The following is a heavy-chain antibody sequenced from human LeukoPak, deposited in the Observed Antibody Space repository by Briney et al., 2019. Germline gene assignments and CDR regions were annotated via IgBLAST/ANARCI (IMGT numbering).Heavy chain of an antibody. Sequence: PGGSLRLSCAVSGFTFSSYAMSWVRQAPGKGLEWVSAISGSGGSTYYADSVKGRFTISRDNSKNTLYLQMNSLRAEDTAVYYCAKDASSSWYTPGDYWGQGTLVTVSS. D-gene: IGHD6-13*01. CDR2: ISGSGGST. CDR1: GFTFSSYA. J-gene: IGHJ4*02. CDR3: AKDASSSWYTPGDY. V-gene: IGHV3-23*01.